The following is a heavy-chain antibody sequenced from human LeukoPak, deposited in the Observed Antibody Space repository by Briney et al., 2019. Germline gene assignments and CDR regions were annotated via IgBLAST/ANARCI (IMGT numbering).Heavy chain of an antibody. CDR2: INGDGSIT. CDR1: GFTFRSHW. CDR3: ARGPLGGYNSAWFDP. Sequence: PGGSLRLSCAASGFTFRSHWMHWVRQAPGKGLVWVSRINGDGSITTYADSVKGRFTISRDNAKNTLYLQMNSLRAEDTAVYYCARGPLGGYNSAWFDPWGQGTLVTVSS. D-gene: IGHD5-24*01. V-gene: IGHV3-74*01. J-gene: IGHJ5*02.